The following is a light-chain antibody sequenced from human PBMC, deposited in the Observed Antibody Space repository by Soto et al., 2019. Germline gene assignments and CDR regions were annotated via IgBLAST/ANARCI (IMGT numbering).Light chain of an antibody. J-gene: IGLJ2*01. V-gene: IGLV1-44*01. CDR2: SNN. Sequence: QSVLTQPPSACGTTRQRVTISCSGSSSNIGSNTVNWYQQLPGTAPKLHIYSNNQRPSGVPDRFSGSKSGTSASLAISGLQSEDDADYYCAAWDDSLNGYVVFGGGTKLTVL. CDR1: SSNIGSNT. CDR3: AAWDDSLNGYVV.